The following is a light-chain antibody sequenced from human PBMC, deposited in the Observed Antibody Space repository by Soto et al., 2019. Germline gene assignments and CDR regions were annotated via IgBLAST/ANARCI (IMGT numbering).Light chain of an antibody. CDR1: QSIGDW. Sequence: DVQMAQSPSTLSASVGDRVTITCRASQSIGDWLAWFQQKPGKAPALLIYRASYLESGVPSRFSGSGSGTAFTLTISSLQPDDLSTYYCQNYSTYSGTFGPGTTVEIK. J-gene: IGKJ3*01. CDR3: QNYSTYSGT. CDR2: RAS. V-gene: IGKV1-5*03.